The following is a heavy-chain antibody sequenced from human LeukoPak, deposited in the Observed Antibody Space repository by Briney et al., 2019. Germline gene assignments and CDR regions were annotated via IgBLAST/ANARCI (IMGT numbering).Heavy chain of an antibody. CDR2: IYTSGST. J-gene: IGHJ1*01. CDR1: GGSISSYY. Sequence: SETLSLTCTVSGGSISSYYWSWIRQPAGKGLEWIGRIYTSGSTNYNPSLKSRVTISVDKSKNQFSLKLSSVTAADTAVYYCAGDSRTGKYFQHWGQGTLVTVSS. D-gene: IGHD1-14*01. CDR3: AGDSRTGKYFQH. V-gene: IGHV4-4*07.